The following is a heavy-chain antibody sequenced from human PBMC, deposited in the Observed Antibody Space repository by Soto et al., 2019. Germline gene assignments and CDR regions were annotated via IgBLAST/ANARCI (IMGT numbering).Heavy chain of an antibody. V-gene: IGHV3-23*01. CDR3: AKDLQFSGWLSAQTFDY. J-gene: IGHJ4*02. CDR1: GFTFRGHA. CDR2: ITGSGDST. Sequence: EVQLLESGGGLVQPGGSLRLSCAVSGFTFRGHAMSWVRRAPGKGLECVSSITGSGDSTYYADSVKGRFTISRDKSKSTLYLQMNSLRAEDTAVYYCAKDLQFSGWLSAQTFDYWGQGTQVTVSS. D-gene: IGHD6-19*01.